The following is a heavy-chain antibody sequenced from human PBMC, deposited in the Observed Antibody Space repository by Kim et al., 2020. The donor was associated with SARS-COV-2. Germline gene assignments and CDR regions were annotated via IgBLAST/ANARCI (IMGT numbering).Heavy chain of an antibody. Sequence: GGSLRLSCAASGFTFDDYAMHWVRQAPGKGLEWVSLISGDGGSTYYADSVKGRFTISRDNSKNSLYLQMNSLRTEDTALYYCAKGTQDEIAETWFDPWGQGTLVTVSS. J-gene: IGHJ5*02. CDR3: AKGTQDEIAETWFDP. CDR1: GFTFDDYA. V-gene: IGHV3-43*02. D-gene: IGHD6-13*01. CDR2: ISGDGGST.